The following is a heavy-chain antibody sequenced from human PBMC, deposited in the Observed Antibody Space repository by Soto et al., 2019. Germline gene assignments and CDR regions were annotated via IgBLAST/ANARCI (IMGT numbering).Heavy chain of an antibody. J-gene: IGHJ6*02. V-gene: IGHV3-48*02. D-gene: IGHD2-21*02. CDR2: ISSSSSTI. CDR1: GFTFGSYS. Sequence: PGGSLRLSCAASGFTFGSYSVNWVRQAPGKGLEWVSSISSSSSTIYYADSVKGRFTISRDNAKNSLYLQMNSLRDEDTAVYYCASFISPVVVTAMPSVVGPAHYYYGMDVWGQGTTVTVSS. CDR3: ASFISPVVVTAMPSVVGPAHYYYGMDV.